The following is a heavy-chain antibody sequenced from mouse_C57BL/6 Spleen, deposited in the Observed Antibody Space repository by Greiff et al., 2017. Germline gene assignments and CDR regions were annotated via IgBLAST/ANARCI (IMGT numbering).Heavy chain of an antibody. V-gene: IGHV1-54*01. CDR2: INPGSGGT. Sequence: VQLQQSGAELVRPGTSVKVSCKASGYAFTNYLIEWVKQRPGQGLEWIGVINPGSGGTNYNEKFKGKATLTADKSSSTAYMQLSSLTSEDSAVXFCARNAFDYGGQGTTLTVSS. CDR3: ARNAFDY. J-gene: IGHJ2*01. CDR1: GYAFTNYL.